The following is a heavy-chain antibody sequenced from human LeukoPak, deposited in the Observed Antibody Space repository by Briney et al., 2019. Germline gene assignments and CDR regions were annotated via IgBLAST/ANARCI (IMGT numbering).Heavy chain of an antibody. D-gene: IGHD1-1*01. CDR2: IIPIFGTA. Sequence: ASVKVSCKSSGGTFSSYAISWVRQAPGQGLEWMGGIIPIFGTANYAQKFQGRVTITADESTSTAYMELSMLRSEDTAVYYCARAHRQLERLGRYYFDYWGQGNLVTVSS. J-gene: IGHJ4*02. V-gene: IGHV1-69*13. CDR1: GGTFSSYA. CDR3: ARAHRQLERLGRYYFDY.